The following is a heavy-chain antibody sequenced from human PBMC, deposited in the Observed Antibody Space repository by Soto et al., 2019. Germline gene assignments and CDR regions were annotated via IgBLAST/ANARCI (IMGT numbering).Heavy chain of an antibody. Sequence: QVQLVESGGGVVQPGRSLRLSCAASGFTFSSYGMHWVRQAPGKGLERVAVIWYDGSNKYYADSVKGRFTISRDNSKNTLYLQMNSLRAEDTAVYYCARDGYYDFWSGYSHFGYWGQGTLVTVSS. D-gene: IGHD3-3*01. V-gene: IGHV3-33*01. J-gene: IGHJ4*02. CDR1: GFTFSSYG. CDR3: ARDGYYDFWSGYSHFGY. CDR2: IWYDGSNK.